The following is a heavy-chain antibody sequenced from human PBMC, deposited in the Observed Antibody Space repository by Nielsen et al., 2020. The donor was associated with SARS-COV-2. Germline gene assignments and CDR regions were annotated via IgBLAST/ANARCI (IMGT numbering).Heavy chain of an antibody. V-gene: IGHV1-46*01. D-gene: IGHD1-7*01. CDR1: GYTFTSYY. J-gene: IGHJ6*03. CDR2: INPSGGST. Sequence: ASVKVSCKASGYTFTSYYIHWVRQAPGQGLEWMGIINPSGGSTSYAQKFQGRVTMTRDTSTSTVYMDLSSLRSEGTAVYYCAGVWNYDFNYYYMDVWGKGTTVTVSS. CDR3: AGVWNYDFNYYYMDV.